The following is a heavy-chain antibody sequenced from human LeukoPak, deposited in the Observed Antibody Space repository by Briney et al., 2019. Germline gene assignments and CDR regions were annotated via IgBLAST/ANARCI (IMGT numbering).Heavy chain of an antibody. V-gene: IGHV1-69*04. CDR2: IIPILGIA. CDR3: ARGYYYDSSGYPT. CDR1: GGTFSSYA. Sequence: SSVKVSCKASGGTFSSYAISWVRQAPGQGLEWMGRIIPILGIANYAQKFQGRVTITADKSTSTAYLQLSSLRSEDTAVYYCARGYYYDSSGYPTWGQGTLVTVSS. D-gene: IGHD3-22*01. J-gene: IGHJ4*02.